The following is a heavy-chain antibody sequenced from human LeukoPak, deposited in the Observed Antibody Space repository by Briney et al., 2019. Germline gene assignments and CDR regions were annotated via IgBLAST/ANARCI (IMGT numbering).Heavy chain of an antibody. CDR2: LSWDGGST. Sequence: GGSLRLSCAASGFILDVYTMHWVRQRPGKGLEWVSLLSWDGGSTYYADSMKGRFTVSRDNNKNSLYLQMNSLRPEDTAVYYCAKAWPDTYYYDSTGYYYLDYWGQGTLVTVSS. CDR3: AKAWPDTYYYDSTGYYYLDY. J-gene: IGHJ4*02. CDR1: GFILDVYT. V-gene: IGHV3-43*01. D-gene: IGHD3-22*01.